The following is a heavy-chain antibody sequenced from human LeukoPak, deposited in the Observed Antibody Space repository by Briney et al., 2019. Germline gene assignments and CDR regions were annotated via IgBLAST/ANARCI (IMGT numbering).Heavy chain of an antibody. CDR2: ISSNGGST. D-gene: IGHD3-22*01. Sequence: PGRSLRLSCAASGFTFSSYAMHWVRQAPGKGLEYVSAISSNGGSTYYANSVKGRFTISRDNSNNMVYLQMNSLRAEDTAVYYCVKDLVGYDSSNYRDCWGQGTLVTVSS. CDR1: GFTFSSYA. V-gene: IGHV3-64*01. CDR3: VKDLVGYDSSNYRDC. J-gene: IGHJ4*02.